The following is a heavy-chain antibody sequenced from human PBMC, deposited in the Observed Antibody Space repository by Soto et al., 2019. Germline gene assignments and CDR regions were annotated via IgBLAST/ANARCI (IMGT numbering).Heavy chain of an antibody. J-gene: IGHJ4*02. CDR3: ARQYATAAANESDS. V-gene: IGHV4-39*01. CDR2: IYYSGST. Sequence: SETLSLTCTVSGGSISSSSYYWGWIRQPPGKGLEWIGSIYYSGSTYYNPSLKSRVTISVDTSKNQFSLKLSSVTAADTAVYYWARQYATAAANESDSWGQGTLITVSS. CDR1: GGSISSSSYY. D-gene: IGHD6-13*01.